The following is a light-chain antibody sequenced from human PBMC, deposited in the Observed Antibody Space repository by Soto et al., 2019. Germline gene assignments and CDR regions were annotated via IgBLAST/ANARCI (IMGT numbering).Light chain of an antibody. CDR1: QSVLYSSNTKNY. V-gene: IGKV4-1*01. Sequence: DIVMTQSQDSLAVSLGERATINCKSSQSVLYSSNTKNYLAWYQQKPGQPPKLLIYWASTRESGVPDRFSGSGSGTDFTLTISSLQAEDVAVYYCQQYYSTPWTFGQGTKVELK. J-gene: IGKJ1*01. CDR3: QQYYSTPWT. CDR2: WAS.